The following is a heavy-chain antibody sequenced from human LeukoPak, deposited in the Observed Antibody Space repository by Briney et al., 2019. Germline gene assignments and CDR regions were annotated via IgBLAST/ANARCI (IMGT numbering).Heavy chain of an antibody. D-gene: IGHD3-10*01. CDR3: ARAVLWFGDHPPDY. J-gene: IGHJ4*02. CDR2: IKQDGSEK. CDR1: GFTFSSYW. Sequence: GGSLRLSCAASGFTFSSYWMSWVRQAPGKGLEWVANIKQDGSEKYYVDSVKGRFTISRDNAKNSLYLQMNSLRAEDTAVYYCARAVLWFGDHPPDYWGQGTLVTVSS. V-gene: IGHV3-7*04.